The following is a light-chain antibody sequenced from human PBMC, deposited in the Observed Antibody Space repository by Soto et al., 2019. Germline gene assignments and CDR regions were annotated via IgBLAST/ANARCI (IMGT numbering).Light chain of an antibody. CDR3: AAWDDRLSAYV. J-gene: IGLJ1*01. V-gene: IGLV2-8*01. Sequence: QSALAQPPSASGSPGQSVTISCTGTSSDVGGYDYVSWYQQHPGKAPKLMIYEVTKRPSGVPDRFSGSKSGNTASLTVSGLQAEDDADYYCAAWDDRLSAYVFGTGTKGTVL. CDR2: EVT. CDR1: SSDVGGYDY.